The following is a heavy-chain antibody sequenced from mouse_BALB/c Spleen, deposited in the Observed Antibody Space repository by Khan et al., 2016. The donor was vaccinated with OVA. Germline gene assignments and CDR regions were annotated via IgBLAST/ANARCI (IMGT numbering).Heavy chain of an antibody. J-gene: IGHJ3*01. V-gene: IGHV2-2*02. Sequence: QMQLEESGPGLVQPSQSLSITCTVSGFSLTSYGIHWVRQSPGKGLEWLGVIWSGGSTDYSAAFISRLSISKDNSKSQVFFKMNSLQANDTAIYXCARNYDYGEGLAYWGQGTLVTVSA. CDR2: IWSGGST. CDR1: GFSLTSYG. CDR3: ARNYDYGEGLAY. D-gene: IGHD2-4*01.